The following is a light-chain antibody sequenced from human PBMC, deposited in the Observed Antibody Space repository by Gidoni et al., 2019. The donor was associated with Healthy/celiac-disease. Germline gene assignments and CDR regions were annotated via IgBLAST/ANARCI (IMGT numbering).Light chain of an antibody. CDR2: GAS. V-gene: IGKV3-20*01. CDR1: QSVSCSY. J-gene: IGKJ2*01. Sequence: EIVLTQSLGTLSLSPGERATLSCRASQSVSCSYLAWYQQKPGQAPRLLIYGASSRATGITDRFSGSGSGTDFTITISGLEAEDVAVYYCQQYGSSPNTFGQGTKLEIK. CDR3: QQYGSSPNT.